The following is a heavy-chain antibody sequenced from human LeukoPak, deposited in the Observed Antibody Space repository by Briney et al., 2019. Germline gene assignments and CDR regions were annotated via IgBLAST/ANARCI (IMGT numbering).Heavy chain of an antibody. CDR1: GFTFSRLA. CDR3: AKDHESDGYPCLDH. V-gene: IGHV3-23*01. CDR2: ISVSGP. Sequence: GGSLRLSCAASGFTFSRLAMTWVRQAPGKGLEWVSTISVSGPYYADAVRGRFTTSRDNSRNTLSLQMDSLRAEDTAVYYCAKDHESDGYPCLDHWGLGTLVTVSS. J-gene: IGHJ4*02. D-gene: IGHD3-22*01.